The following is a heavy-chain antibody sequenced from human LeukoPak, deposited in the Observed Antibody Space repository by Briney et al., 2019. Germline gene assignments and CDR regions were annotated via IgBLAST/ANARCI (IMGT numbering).Heavy chain of an antibody. CDR2: ISSSGSTI. CDR1: GFTFSSYE. J-gene: IGHJ4*02. CDR3: ARASGPASHSGDY. V-gene: IGHV3-48*03. D-gene: IGHD2-15*01. Sequence: GGSLRLSCAASGFTFSSYEMNWVRQAPGKGLEWVSYISSSGSTIYYADSVKGRFTISRDNAKNSLYLQMNSLRAEDTAVYYCARASGPASHSGDYWGQGTLVTVSS.